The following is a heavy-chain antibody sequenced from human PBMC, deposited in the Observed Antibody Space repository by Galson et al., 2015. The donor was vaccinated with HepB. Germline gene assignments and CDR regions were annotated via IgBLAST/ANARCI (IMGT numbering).Heavy chain of an antibody. CDR1: GGSISSSTYY. CDR3: ARHETSPPWFDP. J-gene: IGHJ5*02. CDR2: IYDSGNT. Sequence: ETLSLTCTVSGGSISSSTYYWGWIRQPPGKGLEWIGSIYDSGNTYYNPSLKSRVTISVDTSKNQFSLKLSSVTAADTAVYFCARHETSPPWFDPWGQGTLVTVSS. V-gene: IGHV4-39*01.